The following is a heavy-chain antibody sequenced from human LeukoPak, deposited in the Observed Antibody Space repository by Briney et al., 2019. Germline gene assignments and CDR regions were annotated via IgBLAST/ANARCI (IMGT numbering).Heavy chain of an antibody. Sequence: SETLSLTCAVYGGSFSGYYWSWVRQPPEKGLEWIGEINHSGSTNYNPSLKRRVTISVETSKKQFSLEVTSVAAAHTAVYYCARHRFVMVRGVIKNWFDPWGQGTLVTVSS. CDR3: ARHRFVMVRGVIKNWFDP. J-gene: IGHJ5*02. CDR2: INHSGST. D-gene: IGHD3-10*01. CDR1: GGSFSGYY. V-gene: IGHV4-34*01.